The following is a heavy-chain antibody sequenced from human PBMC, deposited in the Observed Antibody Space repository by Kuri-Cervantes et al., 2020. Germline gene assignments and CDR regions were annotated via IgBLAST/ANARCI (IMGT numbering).Heavy chain of an antibody. Sequence: SLKISCAASGFTFDDYAMHWVRQAPGKGLEWVSGISWNSGSIGYADSVKGRFTISRDNAKNSLYLQMNSLRAEDTAVYYCARGARYYYMDVWGKGTTVTVSS. CDR2: ISWNSGSI. CDR3: ARGARYYYMDV. CDR1: GFTFDDYA. J-gene: IGHJ6*03. V-gene: IGHV3-9*01.